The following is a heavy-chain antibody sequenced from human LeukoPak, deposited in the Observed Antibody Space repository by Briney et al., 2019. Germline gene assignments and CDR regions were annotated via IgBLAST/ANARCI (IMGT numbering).Heavy chain of an antibody. J-gene: IGHJ6*03. V-gene: IGHV4-34*01. CDR2: INHSGST. CDR1: GGSFSGYY. Sequence: PSEALSLTCAVYGGSFSGYYWSWIRQPPGRGLEWIGEINHSGSTNSDPSLKSRVTISVDRSKSQFSLMLRSVSAADTAVYYCAGYSGRYPYYMDVWGKGTTVTISS. CDR3: AGYSGRYPYYMDV. D-gene: IGHD1-26*01.